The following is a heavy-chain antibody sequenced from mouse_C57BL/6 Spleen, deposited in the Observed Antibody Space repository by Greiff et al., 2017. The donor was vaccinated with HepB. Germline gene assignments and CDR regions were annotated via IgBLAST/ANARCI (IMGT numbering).Heavy chain of an antibody. D-gene: IGHD2-1*01. CDR1: GYTFTDYY. V-gene: IGHV1-19*01. J-gene: IGHJ3*01. CDR2: INPYNGGT. CDR3: AREGSTGQGFAY. Sequence: VQLQQSGPVLVKPGASVKMSCKASGYTFTDYYMNWVKQSHGKSLEWIGVINPYNGGTSYNQKFKGKATLTVDKSSSTAYMELNSLTSEDSAVYYCAREGSTGQGFAYWGQGTLVTVSA.